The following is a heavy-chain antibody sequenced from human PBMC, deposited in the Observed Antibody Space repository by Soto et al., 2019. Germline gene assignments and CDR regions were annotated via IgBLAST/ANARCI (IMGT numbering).Heavy chain of an antibody. CDR1: GFTFSSYA. CDR2: ISGSGGST. V-gene: IGHV3-23*01. J-gene: IGHJ5*02. CDR3: AKGSRAVVTANWFDP. Sequence: EVQLLESGGGLVQPGGSLRLSCAASGFTFSSYAMSWVRQAPGKGLEWVSAISGSGGSTYYADSVKGRFTISRDNSKNTLYLQINSLRAADTAVYYCAKGSRAVVTANWFDPWGQGSQVAVSS. D-gene: IGHD2-21*02.